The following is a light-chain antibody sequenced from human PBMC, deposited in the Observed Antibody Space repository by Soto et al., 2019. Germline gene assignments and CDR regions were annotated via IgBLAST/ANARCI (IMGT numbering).Light chain of an antibody. CDR2: DVN. V-gene: IGLV2-14*01. CDR1: SSDVGSYNH. CDR3: SSFSSSSTFA. Sequence: QSALTQPASVSGSPGQSITISCTGTSSDVGSYNHVSWYQQHPGEAPKLLIYDVNNRPSGVSNRFSGSKSGNTASLTISGLQADDEADYYCSSFSSSSTFAFGGGTQLTVL. J-gene: IGLJ2*01.